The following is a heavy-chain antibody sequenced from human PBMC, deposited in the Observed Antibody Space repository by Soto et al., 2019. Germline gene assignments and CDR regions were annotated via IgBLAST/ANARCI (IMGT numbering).Heavy chain of an antibody. J-gene: IGHJ6*02. D-gene: IGHD1-7*01. Sequence: QVQLVQSGAEVMQPGSSVKVSCKASAGAFSSYAISWVRQAPGQGLEWLGVIIPIFDTSNYAQEFQGRVSITADKSTRTAYMELSSLKSEDTAIYYCARARLELRTYYYYYGLDVWGQGTTVTVSS. CDR2: IIPIFDTS. CDR3: ARARLELRTYYYYYGLDV. CDR1: AGAFSSYA. V-gene: IGHV1-69*06.